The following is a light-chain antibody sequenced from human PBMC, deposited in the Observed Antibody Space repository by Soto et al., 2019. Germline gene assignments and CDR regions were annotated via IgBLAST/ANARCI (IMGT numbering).Light chain of an antibody. CDR3: QQYYKTPLT. Sequence: DIVMTQSPDSLAVSLGERATINCKSSQSILYSSDNKNYLAWYQQKAGQPPKLLFYWASTRESGVPDRFSGSGSGTDFSLTISSLQAEDVAVYFCQQYYKTPLTFSGGTKVEIK. CDR1: QSILYSSDNKNY. V-gene: IGKV4-1*01. CDR2: WAS. J-gene: IGKJ4*01.